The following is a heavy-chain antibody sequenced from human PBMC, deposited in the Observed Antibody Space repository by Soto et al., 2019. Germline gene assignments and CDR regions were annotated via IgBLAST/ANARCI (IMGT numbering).Heavy chain of an antibody. Sequence: QVQLVESGGGLVKPGGSLRLSCAASGFTFSDYYMSWIRQAPGKGLEWVSYISSSSSYTNYADSLKGRFTISRDNAKNSLYLQMNSLRAEDTAVYYCAREYSGYDLADYWGQGTLVTVSS. D-gene: IGHD5-12*01. CDR1: GFTFSDYY. CDR2: ISSSSSYT. J-gene: IGHJ4*02. CDR3: AREYSGYDLADY. V-gene: IGHV3-11*05.